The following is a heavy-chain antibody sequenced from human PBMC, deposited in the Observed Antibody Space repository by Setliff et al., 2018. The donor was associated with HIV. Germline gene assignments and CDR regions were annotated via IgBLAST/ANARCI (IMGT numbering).Heavy chain of an antibody. D-gene: IGHD2-2*02. V-gene: IGHV3-48*01. CDR2: ISSSSSTI. CDR1: GFTFSGYW. Sequence: PGGSLRLSCAASGFTFSGYWMHWVRQAPGKGLEWVSYISSSSSTIYYADSVKGRFTISRDNAKNSLYLQMNSLRAEDTAVYYCSRDAAAPAAIEGAFDIWGQGTMVTVSS. J-gene: IGHJ3*02. CDR3: SRDAAAPAAIEGAFDI.